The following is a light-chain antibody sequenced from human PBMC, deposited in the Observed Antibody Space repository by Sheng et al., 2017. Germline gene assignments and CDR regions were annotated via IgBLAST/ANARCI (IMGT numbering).Light chain of an antibody. J-gene: IGKJ3*01. V-gene: IGKV3-15*01. Sequence: EIVMTQSPATLSVSPGERATLSCRASQSVTSNLAWYQQKPGQAPRLLIYDGSNRATGIPARFSGSGSGTEFTLTISSLQSEDFAVYYCQQRSKWPVTFGPGTKVDIK. CDR1: QSVTSN. CDR2: DGS. CDR3: QQRSKWPVT.